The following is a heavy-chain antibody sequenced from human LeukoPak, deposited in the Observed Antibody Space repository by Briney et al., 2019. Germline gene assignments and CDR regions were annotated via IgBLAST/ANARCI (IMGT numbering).Heavy chain of an antibody. CDR1: GFTFSSYS. CDR3: ARVGCSGGSCYLQPLNWFDP. Sequence: GGSLRLSCAASGFTFSSYSMNWVRQAPGKGLEWVSSISSSSSYIYYADSVKGRFTISRDNAKNSLYLQMNSLRAEDTAVYYCARVGCSGGSCYLQPLNWFDPWGQGTLVTVSS. D-gene: IGHD2-15*01. V-gene: IGHV3-21*01. J-gene: IGHJ5*02. CDR2: ISSSSSYI.